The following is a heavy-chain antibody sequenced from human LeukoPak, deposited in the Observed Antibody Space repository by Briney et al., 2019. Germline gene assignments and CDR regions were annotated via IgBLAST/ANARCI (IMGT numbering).Heavy chain of an antibody. CDR1: AFTFSSSG. CDR3: ARETLRSVALDY. Sequence: GGSLRLSCAASAFTFSSSGMHWVRQAPGKGLEWVAFIRYDGSDKLYADSVKGRFTISRDNSKNMLYLQMNSLRAEDTAVYYCARETLRSVALDYWGQGTLVTVSS. J-gene: IGHJ4*02. D-gene: IGHD5-12*01. V-gene: IGHV3-30*02. CDR2: IRYDGSDK.